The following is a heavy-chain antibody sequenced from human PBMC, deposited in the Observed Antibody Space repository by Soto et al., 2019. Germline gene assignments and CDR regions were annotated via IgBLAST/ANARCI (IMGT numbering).Heavy chain of an antibody. J-gene: IGHJ3*02. CDR2: INPSGGST. V-gene: IGHV1-46*03. Sequence: GAAVKVSCKASGYTFTSYYMHWVRQAPGQGLEWMGIINPSGGSTSYAQKFQGRVTMTRDTSTSTVYMELSSLRSEETAVYYCAIVIGGYGEDAFDIWCQGIMVTVS. D-gene: IGHD4-17*01. CDR1: GYTFTSYY. CDR3: AIVIGGYGEDAFDI.